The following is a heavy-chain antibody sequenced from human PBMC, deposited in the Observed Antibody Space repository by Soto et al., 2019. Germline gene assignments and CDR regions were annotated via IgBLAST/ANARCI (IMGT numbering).Heavy chain of an antibody. D-gene: IGHD5-12*01. J-gene: IGHJ3*02. CDR3: TRHSRDGYNAAFDI. CDR1: GFTFCGSA. V-gene: IGHV3-73*01. CDR2: IRSKANSYAT. Sequence: PGGSLRLSCAASGFTFCGSAMHWVRQASGEGLEWVGRIRSKANSYATAYAASVKGRFTISRDDSKNTAYLQMNSLKTEDTAVYYCTRHSRDGYNAAFDIWGQGTMVTVSS.